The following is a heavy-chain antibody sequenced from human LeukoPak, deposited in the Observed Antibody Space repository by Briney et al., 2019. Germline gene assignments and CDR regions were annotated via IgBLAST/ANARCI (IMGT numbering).Heavy chain of an antibody. D-gene: IGHD3-22*01. CDR2: IYFSGST. CDR1: GGSISSNSSY. Sequence: SETLSFTCTVSGGSISSNSSYWGWIRQPPGMGLEWIGTIYFSGSTYYNPSLKSRVTVSVDTSKNQFSLKVTSVAAADTAVYYCARYESSAYGIDVWGRGTLVTVSS. CDR3: ARYESSAYGIDV. J-gene: IGHJ2*01. V-gene: IGHV4-39*01.